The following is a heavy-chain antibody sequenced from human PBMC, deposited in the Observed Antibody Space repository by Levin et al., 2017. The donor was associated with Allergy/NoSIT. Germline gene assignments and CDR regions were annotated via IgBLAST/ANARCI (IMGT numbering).Heavy chain of an antibody. CDR1: GFSLSTSGVG. D-gene: IGHD4-17*01. V-gene: IGHV2-5*01. J-gene: IGHJ4*02. CDR3: ARTLTMTTSFDY. CDR2: ISWNDDK. Sequence: SGPTLVKPTQTLTLTCTFSGFSLSTSGVGVGWIRQPPGKALEWLALISWNDDKRYSPSLNSRLTITKDTSKNQVVLTITNMDPVDTDTYYSARTLTMTTSFDYWGQGTLVTVSS.